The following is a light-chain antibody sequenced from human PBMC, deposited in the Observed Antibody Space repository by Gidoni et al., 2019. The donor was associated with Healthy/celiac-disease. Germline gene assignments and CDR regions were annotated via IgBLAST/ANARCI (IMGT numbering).Light chain of an antibody. Sequence: DIQLTQSPSFLSASVGDRVTITCRASQGISSYLAWYQQKPGKAPKLLIYAASTLQSGDPSRFSGSGSGTEFTLTISSLQPEDFATYYCQQLNSYPRTFXQXTKVEIK. CDR2: AAS. V-gene: IGKV1-9*01. CDR3: QQLNSYPRT. J-gene: IGKJ1*01. CDR1: QGISSY.